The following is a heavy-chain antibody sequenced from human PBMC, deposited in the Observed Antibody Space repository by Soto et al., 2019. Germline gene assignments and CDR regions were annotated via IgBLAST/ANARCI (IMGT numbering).Heavy chain of an antibody. J-gene: IGHJ1*01. CDR2: ISAYNGNT. V-gene: IGHV1-18*01. D-gene: IGHD3-10*01. Sequence: GASVKVSCKASGYTFTSYGISWVRQAPGQGLEWMGWISAYNGNTNYAQKLQGRVTMTTDTSTSTAYMELRSLRSDDTAVYYCARDFGFGELLYFAEYFQHWGQGTLVTVSS. CDR3: ARDFGFGELLYFAEYFQH. CDR1: GYTFTSYG.